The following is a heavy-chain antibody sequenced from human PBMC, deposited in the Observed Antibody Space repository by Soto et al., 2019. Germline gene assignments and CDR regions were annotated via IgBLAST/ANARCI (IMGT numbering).Heavy chain of an antibody. J-gene: IGHJ6*02. D-gene: IGHD3-22*01. V-gene: IGHV4-34*01. CDR3: ASDYSGYSADPEYYGVEV. Sequence: PSETLSLTCTVYSGSFSGYYWSWIRQPPGKGLEWIGEINDSGSTDYNPSLKSRVTISLDTSKNQFSLKLTSVTAADTAVYYCASDYSGYSADPEYYGVEVWGQGTTVTVSS. CDR1: SGSFSGYY. CDR2: INDSGST.